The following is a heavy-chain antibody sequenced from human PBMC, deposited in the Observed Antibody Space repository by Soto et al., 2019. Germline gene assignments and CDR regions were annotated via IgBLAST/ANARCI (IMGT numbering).Heavy chain of an antibody. CDR1: GFIFSSYS. V-gene: IGHV3-21*01. CDR2: ISSSGSHA. Sequence: EVQLVESGGGLVKPGGSLKLSCAASGFIFSSYSMKWVRQAPGKGLEWVSCISSSGSHAYYADSVKGRFTISRDNAKESLYLQMNSLRAEDTAVYYCARDRDGYNPVDYWGQGTLVTVSS. CDR3: ARDRDGYNPVDY. J-gene: IGHJ4*02. D-gene: IGHD1-1*01.